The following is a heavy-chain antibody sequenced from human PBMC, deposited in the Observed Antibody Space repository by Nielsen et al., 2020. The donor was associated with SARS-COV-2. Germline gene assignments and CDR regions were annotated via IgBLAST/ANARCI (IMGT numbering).Heavy chain of an antibody. CDR2: TSGGGGTT. D-gene: IGHD1-26*01. J-gene: IGHJ6*03. Sequence: GSLRLSCAAYGFTFRAYAMSWVRQAPGKGLEWVSATSGGGGTTYYADSVKGRFTISRDNSRNTLYLQMDSLRGEDTAVYYCTKGAGDYVFYYMDVWGKGTTVTVSS. V-gene: IGHV3-23*01. CDR1: GFTFRAYA. CDR3: TKGAGDYVFYYMDV.